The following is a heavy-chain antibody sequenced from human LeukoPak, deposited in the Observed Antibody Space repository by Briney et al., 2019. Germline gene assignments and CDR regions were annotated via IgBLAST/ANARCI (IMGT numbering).Heavy chain of an antibody. CDR2: INTNTGNP. Sequence: ASVKVSCKASGYTFTSYAMNWVRQAPGQGLEWMGWINTNTGNPTYAQGFTGRFVFSLDTSVSTAYLQISSLKAEDTAVYYCARDEGDGYNPKSWYFDLWGRGTLVTVSS. CDR3: ARDEGDGYNPKSWYFDL. V-gene: IGHV7-4-1*02. D-gene: IGHD5-24*01. CDR1: GYTFTSYA. J-gene: IGHJ2*01.